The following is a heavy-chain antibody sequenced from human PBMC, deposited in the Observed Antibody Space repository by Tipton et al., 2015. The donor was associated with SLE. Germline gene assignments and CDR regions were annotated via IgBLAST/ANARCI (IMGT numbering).Heavy chain of an antibody. CDR1: GGSISSYY. CDR2: IYTSGST. V-gene: IGHV4-4*08. Sequence: TLSLTCTVSGGSISSYYWSWIRQPPGKGLEWIGYIYTSGSTSYNPSLKSRGTISVDTSKKQFSLSLSSVTAADTAVYYCATAHYSEYGFDNWGQRTLVTVSS. D-gene: IGHD4-17*01. CDR3: ATAHYSEYGFDN. J-gene: IGHJ4*02.